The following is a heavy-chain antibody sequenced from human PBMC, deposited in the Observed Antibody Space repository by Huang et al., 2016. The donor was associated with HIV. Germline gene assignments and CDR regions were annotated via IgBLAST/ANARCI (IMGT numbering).Heavy chain of an antibody. D-gene: IGHD6-13*01. V-gene: IGHV4-39*01. CDR2: SYYSGNT. CDR1: GGAISSSTYY. Sequence: QLQLQEWGPRLVKPSETLSLTCTVAGGAISSSTYYWSWIRQPTGKGLEWIGNSYYSGNTFYNPSLKSRVTISVDTSKNQFSLKLTSLTAADTAVYHCANTFHTAAGQYYFEYWGQGTLVTVSS. J-gene: IGHJ4*02. CDR3: ANTFHTAAGQYYFEY.